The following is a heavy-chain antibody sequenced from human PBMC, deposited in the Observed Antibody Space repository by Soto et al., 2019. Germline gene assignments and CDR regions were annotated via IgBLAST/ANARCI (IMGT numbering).Heavy chain of an antibody. CDR2: IYPGDSDT. CDR1: GYNFTNYW. V-gene: IGHV5-51*03. CDR3: ARTEAAHVLFYYGLDV. Sequence: GESLKISCKGSGYNFTNYWIGWVRQMPGKGLEWMGIIYPGDSDTRYSPSFRDQVTISADKSISAAYLQWSSLKASDTAMYYCARTEAAHVLFYYGLDVWGQGTTVTVSS. D-gene: IGHD6-6*01. J-gene: IGHJ6*02.